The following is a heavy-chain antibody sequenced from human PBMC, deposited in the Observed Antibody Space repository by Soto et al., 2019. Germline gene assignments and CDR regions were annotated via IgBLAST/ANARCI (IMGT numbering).Heavy chain of an antibody. D-gene: IGHD1-26*01. CDR3: ARDDSGFSGSHYIDYFNY. CDR1: GYTFTTYD. V-gene: IGHV1-18*01. J-gene: IGHJ4*02. Sequence: ASVKVSCKASGYTFTTYDISWVRQAPGQGLEWMGRISTCNGNTYYPEHFQGRVTFTRDTSAGTVYMQLSSLTSEDTAVYYCARDDSGFSGSHYIDYFNYWGQGALVTVSS. CDR2: ISTCNGNT.